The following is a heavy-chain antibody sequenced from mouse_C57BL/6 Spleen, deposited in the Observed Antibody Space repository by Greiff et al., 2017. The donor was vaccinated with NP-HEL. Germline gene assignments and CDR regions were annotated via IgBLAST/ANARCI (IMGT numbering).Heavy chain of an antibody. CDR2: IDPSDSET. J-gene: IGHJ2*01. D-gene: IGHD1-1*01. CDR3: AIDSYYGSND. Sequence: VQLQQPGAELVRPGSSVKLSCKASGYTFTSYWMHWVKQRPIQGLEWIGNIDPSDSETHYNQKFKDKATLTVDKSSSTAYMQLSSLNSEDHAGYYCAIDSYYGSNDWGQGTTLTGSS. V-gene: IGHV1-52*01. CDR1: GYTFTSYW.